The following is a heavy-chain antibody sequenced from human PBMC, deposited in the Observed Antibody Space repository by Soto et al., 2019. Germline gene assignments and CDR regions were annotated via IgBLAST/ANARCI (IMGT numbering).Heavy chain of an antibody. V-gene: IGHV3-30-3*01. Sequence: QVQLVESGGGVVQPGRSLRLSCAASGFTFSRHTMHWVRQAPGKGLEWVAAISDDGSNTYYADSVKGRFTISRDNSKNTLYLQLISLSSEDTAVHHCAREVYYDFWSGFTTHPYYFDDWGQGTLVTVSS. J-gene: IGHJ4*02. D-gene: IGHD3-3*01. CDR2: ISDDGSNT. CDR1: GFTFSRHT. CDR3: AREVYYDFWSGFTTHPYYFDD.